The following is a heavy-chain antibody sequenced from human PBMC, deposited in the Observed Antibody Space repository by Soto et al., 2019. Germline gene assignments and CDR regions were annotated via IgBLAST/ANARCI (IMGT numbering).Heavy chain of an antibody. CDR1: GFTFSSYG. CDR2: IWYDGSNK. Sequence: QVQLVEYGGGVVQPGRSLRLSCAASGFTFSSYGMHWVRQAPGKGLEWVAVIWYDGSNKYYADSVKGRFTISRDNSKNTLYLQMNSLRAEDTAVYYCARWQWLVGSKWYYYGMDVWGQGTTVTVSS. V-gene: IGHV3-33*01. D-gene: IGHD6-19*01. J-gene: IGHJ6*02. CDR3: ARWQWLVGSKWYYYGMDV.